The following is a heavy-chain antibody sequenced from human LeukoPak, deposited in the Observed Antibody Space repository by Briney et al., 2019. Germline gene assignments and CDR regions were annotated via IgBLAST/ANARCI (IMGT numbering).Heavy chain of an antibody. J-gene: IGHJ6*03. D-gene: IGHD3-3*01. V-gene: IGHV4-34*01. CDR1: GGSFSGYY. CDR3: ARAFWSGYWTLDYYYYMDV. Sequence: SETLSLTCAVYGGSFSGYYWSWIRQPPGKGLGWIGEINHSGSTNYNPSLKSRVTISVDTSKNQFSLKLSSVTAADTAVYYCARAFWSGYWTLDYYYYMDVWGKGTTVTVSS. CDR2: INHSGST.